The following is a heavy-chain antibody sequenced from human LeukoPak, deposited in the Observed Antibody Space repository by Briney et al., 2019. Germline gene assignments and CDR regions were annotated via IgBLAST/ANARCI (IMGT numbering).Heavy chain of an antibody. V-gene: IGHV1-69*13. Sequence: SVKVSCKASGGTFSSYAISWVRQDPGQGLEWMGGIIPIFGTANYAQKFQDRITITADESTSTAYMELSSLRSEDTAVYYCARVRIAAAGTVPFDYWGQGTLVTVSS. D-gene: IGHD6-13*01. J-gene: IGHJ4*02. CDR1: GGTFSSYA. CDR3: ARVRIAAAGTVPFDY. CDR2: IIPIFGTA.